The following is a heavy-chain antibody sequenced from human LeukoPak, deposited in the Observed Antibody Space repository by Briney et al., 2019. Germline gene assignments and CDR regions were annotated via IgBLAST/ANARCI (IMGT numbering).Heavy chain of an antibody. CDR3: ARGLWFGDENPPYFDY. CDR1: GGSISSSNYY. V-gene: IGHV4-61*02. CDR2: IYTSEST. Sequence: PSETLSLTCSVSGGSISSSNYYWSWIRQPAGKGLEWIGRIYTSESTNYNPSLKSRVTISVDTSRNQFSLKLSSVTAADTAVYYCARGLWFGDENPPYFDYRGQGILVTVSS. J-gene: IGHJ4*02. D-gene: IGHD3-10*01.